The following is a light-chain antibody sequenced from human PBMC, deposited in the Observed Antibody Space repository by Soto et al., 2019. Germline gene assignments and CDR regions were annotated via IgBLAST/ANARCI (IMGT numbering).Light chain of an antibody. CDR2: GSD. J-gene: IGLJ3*02. CDR3: GTWYSSLSAAV. Sequence: QSVLTQPPSVSAAPGQMFTISCSGSRSNIGNNHVSWYRQLPGTAPKLLIYGSDKRPSGIPDRFSGSRSGTSATLGIAGLQTGDEADYYCGTWYSSLSAAVFGGGTKLTVL. CDR1: RSNIGNNH. V-gene: IGLV1-51*02.